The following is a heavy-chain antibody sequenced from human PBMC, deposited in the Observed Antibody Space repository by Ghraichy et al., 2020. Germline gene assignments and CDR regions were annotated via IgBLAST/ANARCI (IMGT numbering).Heavy chain of an antibody. CDR1: GFTFSTYW. Sequence: GGSLRLSCVASGFTFSTYWMTWVRQAPGKGLEWVANIKQDGSDKNHVDSVKGRFTISRDNAKNSLYLQMNSLRFEDTAVYYCARDDTYRLDHWGQGALVTVSA. V-gene: IGHV3-7*03. CDR2: IKQDGSDK. D-gene: IGHD1-14*01. CDR3: ARDDTYRLDH. J-gene: IGHJ4*02.